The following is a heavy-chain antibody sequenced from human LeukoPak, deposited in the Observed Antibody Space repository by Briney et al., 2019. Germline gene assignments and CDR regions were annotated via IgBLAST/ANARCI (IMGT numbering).Heavy chain of an antibody. J-gene: IGHJ5*02. D-gene: IGHD3-9*01. V-gene: IGHV1-46*01. CDR2: INPSGGST. CDR1: GYTFTSYY. CDR3: ARDYLRGYDILTGAASWFDP. Sequence: GASVKVSCKASGYTFTSYYMHWVRQAPGQGLEWMGIINPSGGSTSYAQKFQGRVTMTRDTSTSTVYMELSSLSSEDTAVYYCARDYLRGYDILTGAASWFDPWGQGTLVTVSS.